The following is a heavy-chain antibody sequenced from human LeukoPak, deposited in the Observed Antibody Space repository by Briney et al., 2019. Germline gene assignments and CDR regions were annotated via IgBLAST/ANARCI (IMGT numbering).Heavy chain of an antibody. CDR1: GFTFSSYS. J-gene: IGHJ4*02. D-gene: IGHD4-23*01. CDR2: ISSSSSYI. V-gene: IGHV3-21*01. CDR3: ARVAGGNLGFDY. Sequence: GESLRLSCAASGFTFSSYSMNWVRQAPGKGLEWVSSISSSSSYIYYADSVKGRFTISRDNAKNSLYLQMNSLRAEDTAVYYCARVAGGNLGFDYWGQGTLVTVSS.